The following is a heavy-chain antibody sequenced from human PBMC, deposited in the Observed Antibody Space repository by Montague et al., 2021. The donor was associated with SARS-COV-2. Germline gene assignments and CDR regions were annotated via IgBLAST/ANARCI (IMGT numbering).Heavy chain of an antibody. CDR2: IYYSGSS. Sequence: SETLSLTCSVSGASISTNYWSWIRQPPGKGPEWIGNIYYSGSSYYNPSLKSRVTISVDTSKNQFSLRLSSVTAADTAVYYCARARTSLIVVVNEFDYWGQGTLVTVSS. J-gene: IGHJ4*02. CDR3: ARARTSLIVVVNEFDY. D-gene: IGHD2-21*01. V-gene: IGHV4-59*06. CDR1: GASISTNY.